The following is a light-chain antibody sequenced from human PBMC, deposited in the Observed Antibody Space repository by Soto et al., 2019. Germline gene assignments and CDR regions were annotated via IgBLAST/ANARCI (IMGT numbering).Light chain of an antibody. V-gene: IGKV3-15*01. CDR2: GAA. CDR3: QQYYNWPQT. J-gene: IGKJ1*01. CDR1: QGVSSS. Sequence: EIVMTQSPATLSVSPGERATLSCRASQGVSSSLAWYQQKSGQAPRLVIYGAATRATGIPARFSGSGSGTEFTLIISSLQSEDFAVYYCQQYYNWPQTFGQGT.